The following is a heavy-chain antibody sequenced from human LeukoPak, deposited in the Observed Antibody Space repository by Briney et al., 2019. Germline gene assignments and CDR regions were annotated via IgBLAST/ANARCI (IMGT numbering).Heavy chain of an antibody. D-gene: IGHD6-19*01. J-gene: IGHJ4*02. CDR1: GFTFSSYG. CDR2: ISYDGSNK. V-gene: IGHV3-30*18. CDR3: AKDRAGTWYSSGWGVFDY. Sequence: PGRSLRLSCAASGFTFSSYGMHWVRQAPGKGLEWVAVISYDGSNKYYADSVKGRFTISRDNSMNTLYLQMNSLRAEDTAVYYCAKDRAGTWYSSGWGVFDYWGQGTLVTVSS.